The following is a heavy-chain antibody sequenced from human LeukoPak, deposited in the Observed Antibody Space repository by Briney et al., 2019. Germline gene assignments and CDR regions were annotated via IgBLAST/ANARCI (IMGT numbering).Heavy chain of an antibody. CDR3: ARRNAMDV. CDR1: GFTFSNYW. J-gene: IGHJ6*04. Sequence: GGSLRLSCAASGFTFSNYWMTWVRQAPGKGLEWVANINRDGSERYYVDSVKGRFTISRDDAKSSLYLQMNSLRAEDTAVYYCARRNAMDVRGAGKTVIVFS. CDR2: INRDGSER. V-gene: IGHV3-7*03.